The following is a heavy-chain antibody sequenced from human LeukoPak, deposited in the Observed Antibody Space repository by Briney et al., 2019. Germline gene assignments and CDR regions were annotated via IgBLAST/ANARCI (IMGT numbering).Heavy chain of an antibody. CDR2: IWYEGSNK. CDR3: TTNQIMIREYYFDY. Sequence: GGSLRLSCAASGFTFRTYGMHWVRQAPGEGLEWVAVIWYEGSNKYYADSVKGRFTISRDNSKNTLYLQMNSLRAEDTAVYYCTTNQIMIREYYFDYWGQGTLVTVSS. J-gene: IGHJ4*02. CDR1: GFTFRTYG. D-gene: IGHD3-16*01. V-gene: IGHV3-33*01.